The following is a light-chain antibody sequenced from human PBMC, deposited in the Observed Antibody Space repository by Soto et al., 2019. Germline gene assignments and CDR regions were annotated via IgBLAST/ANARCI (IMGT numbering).Light chain of an antibody. CDR2: DVS. J-gene: IGLJ2*01. CDR1: SSDVGGYNY. V-gene: IGLV2-14*01. CDR3: SSYTSSSTYVV. Sequence: QSALTQPASVSGSPGQSITISCTGTSSDVGGYNYVSWYQQHPGKAPKLMIYDVSNRPSGVSNRFSGSKSGNTASLTISGLQAEEDADYYCSSYTSSSTYVVFGGGTKLTVL.